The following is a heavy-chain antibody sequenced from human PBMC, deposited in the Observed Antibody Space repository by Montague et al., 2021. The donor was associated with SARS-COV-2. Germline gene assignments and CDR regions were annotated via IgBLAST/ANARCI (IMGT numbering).Heavy chain of an antibody. CDR2: IYYSGST. V-gene: IGHV4-59*08. CDR3: ARVTTKRTRYGSGSYRGFDAFDI. CDR1: GGSINTYY. J-gene: IGHJ3*02. D-gene: IGHD3-10*01. Sequence: SETLSLTCTVSGGSINTYYWSWIRQPPGKGLEWIGYIYYSGSTNYNPSLKSRVTISVDTSKNQFSLKLSSVTAADTAVSYCARVTTKRTRYGSGSYRGFDAFDIWGQGTMVTVSS.